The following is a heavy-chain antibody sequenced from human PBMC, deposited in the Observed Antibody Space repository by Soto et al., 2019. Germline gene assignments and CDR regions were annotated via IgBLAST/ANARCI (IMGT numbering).Heavy chain of an antibody. CDR3: ATLRFCTSSSCYGREGGY. CDR2: ISGTGANT. J-gene: IGHJ4*02. V-gene: IGHV3-23*01. Sequence: EVQLLESGGGLVQPGGSLRLSCAASGFTFSSYAMSWVRQVPGKGLEWVSAISGTGANTYYADSVKGRFTISRDNSNNTLYLQMISLRADDAAVYYCATLRFCTSSSCYGREGGYWGQGTLVTVSS. CDR1: GFTFSSYA. D-gene: IGHD2-2*01.